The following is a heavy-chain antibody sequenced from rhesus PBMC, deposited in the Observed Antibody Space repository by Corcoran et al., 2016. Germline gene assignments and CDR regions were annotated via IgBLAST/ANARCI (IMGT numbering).Heavy chain of an antibody. CDR3: ARYTVATTIFDY. CDR1: GGSLSGYW. V-gene: IGHV4-160*01. Sequence: QLQLQESGPGLVKPSETLSLTCAVSGGSLSGYWWSWIRQPPGKGLEWSGRIDSSGSTDYNPTLKRRVTISSDTSKNQFSLKLSSVTAADTAVYYCARYTVATTIFDYWGQGVLVTVSS. J-gene: IGHJ4*01. D-gene: IGHD4-29*01. CDR2: IDSSGST.